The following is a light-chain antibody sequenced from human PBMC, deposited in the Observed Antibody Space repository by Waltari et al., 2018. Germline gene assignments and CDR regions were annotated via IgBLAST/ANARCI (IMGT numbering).Light chain of an antibody. J-gene: IGLJ1*01. CDR2: ETP. CDR1: SGDVEIYTL. V-gene: IGLV2-23*01. Sequence: QSALTQPASVSGSPGQSISISCSGTSGDVEIYTLVSWYQQHPGKAPQLLIYETPKRPSWVSDRFSGSKSGNTAYLTVSGLQAEDESDYYCCSYAGSSTFVFGSGTRVTV. CDR3: CSYAGSSTFV.